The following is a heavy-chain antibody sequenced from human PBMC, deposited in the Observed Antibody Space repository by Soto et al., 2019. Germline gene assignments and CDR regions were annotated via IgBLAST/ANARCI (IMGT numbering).Heavy chain of an antibody. Sequence: GGSLSLSCAASGFPFSLYGMQWVRQAPGQGLEWVAMIWYDGSSQFYVDSVKGRFTVSRDNPKNTLYLDMNSLRGDDTAVYYSARDVAVRRLDHWGQGTLVTVSS. CDR3: ARDVAVRRLDH. CDR1: GFPFSLYG. CDR2: IWYDGSSQ. D-gene: IGHD6-6*01. V-gene: IGHV3-33*01. J-gene: IGHJ4*02.